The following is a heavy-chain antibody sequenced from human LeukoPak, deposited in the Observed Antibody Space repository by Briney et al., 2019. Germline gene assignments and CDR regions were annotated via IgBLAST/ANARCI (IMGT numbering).Heavy chain of an antibody. J-gene: IGHJ3*02. CDR2: ISSSSSYI. Sequence: GGSLRLSCAASGFTFSSYSMNWVRQAPGKGLEWVSSISSSSSYIYYADSVKGRFTISRDNAKNSLYLQMNSLRAEDTAVYYCARDSPAAGTPWDAFDIWGQGTMVTVSS. V-gene: IGHV3-21*01. D-gene: IGHD6-13*01. CDR3: ARDSPAAGTPWDAFDI. CDR1: GFTFSSYS.